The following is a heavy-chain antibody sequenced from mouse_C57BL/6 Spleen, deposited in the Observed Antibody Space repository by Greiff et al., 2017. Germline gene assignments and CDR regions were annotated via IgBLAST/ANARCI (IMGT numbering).Heavy chain of an antibody. J-gene: IGHJ4*01. V-gene: IGHV5-16*01. CDR3: ARARIYYDYEDAMDY. Sequence: EVKLVESEGGLVQPGSSMKLSCTASGFTFSDYYMAWVRQVPEKGLEWVANINYDGSSTYYLDSLKSRFSISRDNAKNILYLQMSSLKSEDTATYYCARARIYYDYEDAMDYWGQGTSVTVSS. CDR2: INYDGSST. D-gene: IGHD2-4*01. CDR1: GFTFSDYY.